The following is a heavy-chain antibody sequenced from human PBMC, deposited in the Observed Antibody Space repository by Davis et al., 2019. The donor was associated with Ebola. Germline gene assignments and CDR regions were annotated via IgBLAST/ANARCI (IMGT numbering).Heavy chain of an antibody. D-gene: IGHD2-15*01. CDR1: GGSFSGYY. Sequence: PSETLSLTCAVYGGSFSGYYWSWIRQPPGKGLEWIGEINHSGSTNYNPSLKSRVTISVDTSKHQFSLKLSSVTAADTAVYYCARAASCSGGSCHRGWFDPWGQGTLVTVSS. CDR2: INHSGST. V-gene: IGHV4-34*01. J-gene: IGHJ5*02. CDR3: ARAASCSGGSCHRGWFDP.